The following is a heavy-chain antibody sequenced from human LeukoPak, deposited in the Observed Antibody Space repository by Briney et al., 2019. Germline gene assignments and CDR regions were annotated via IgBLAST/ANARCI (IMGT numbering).Heavy chain of an antibody. CDR2: IYYSGST. V-gene: IGHV4-39*01. CDR3: ARGTSSGWYRWFDY. J-gene: IGHJ4*02. CDR1: SGSISSSSYY. D-gene: IGHD6-13*01. Sequence: SSETLSLTCTVSSGSISSSSYYWGWIRQPPGKGLEWIGSIYYSGSTYYNPSLKSRVTISVDTSKNQFSLKLSSVTAADTAVYYCARGTSSGWYRWFDYWGQGTLVTVSS.